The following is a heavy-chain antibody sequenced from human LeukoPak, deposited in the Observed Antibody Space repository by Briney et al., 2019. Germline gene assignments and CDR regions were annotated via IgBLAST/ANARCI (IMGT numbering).Heavy chain of an antibody. CDR1: GFTFRTYA. J-gene: IGHJ6*02. CDR2: ISGSGGDT. CDR3: AKDVRPRGYYYGMDV. Sequence: PGGSLRLSCAASGFTFRTYAMSWVRQAPGKGLEWVSAISGSGGDTYYADSVKGRFTISRDNSRNTLYLQMNSLRAEDTAVYYCAKDVRPRGYYYGMDVWGQGTTVTVSS. D-gene: IGHD2-8*01. V-gene: IGHV3-23*01.